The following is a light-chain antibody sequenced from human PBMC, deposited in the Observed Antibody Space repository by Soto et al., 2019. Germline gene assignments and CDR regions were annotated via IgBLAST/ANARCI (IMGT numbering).Light chain of an antibody. CDR1: SSDVGGYNY. CDR2: DVS. J-gene: IGLJ1*01. V-gene: IGLV2-14*01. CDR3: SSYTSSTGV. Sequence: QSALTQPAFVSGSPGQSITISCTGTSSDVGGYNYVSWYQQHPGKAPKLMIYDVSNRPSGVSNRFSGSKSGNTASLTISGLQAEDEADYYCSSYTSSTGVFGTGTKLTVL.